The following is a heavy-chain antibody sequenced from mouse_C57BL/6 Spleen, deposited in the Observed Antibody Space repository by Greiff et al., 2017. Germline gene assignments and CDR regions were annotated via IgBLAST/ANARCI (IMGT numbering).Heavy chain of an antibody. CDR2: IYPGDGDT. Sequence: VQLVESGAELVKPGASVKISCKASGYAFSSYWMNWVKQRPGKGLEWIGQIYPGDGDTNYNGKFKGKATLTADKSSSTAYMQLSSLTSEDSAVYFCARLGDYNFDSWGQGTTLTVSS. CDR3: ARLGDYNFDS. J-gene: IGHJ2*01. V-gene: IGHV1-80*01. CDR1: GYAFSSYW. D-gene: IGHD2-4*01.